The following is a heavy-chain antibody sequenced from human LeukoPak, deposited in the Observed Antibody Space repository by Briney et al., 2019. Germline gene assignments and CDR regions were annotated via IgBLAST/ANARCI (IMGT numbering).Heavy chain of an antibody. J-gene: IGHJ4*02. V-gene: IGHV3-23*01. Sequence: PGGSLRLSCAASGFTFSNYAMSWVRQAPGKGLEWVSTISGGGVTTYYADSAKGRFTISRDNSKNTMFLQMSSLRADDTAVYYCPRQSYANGWNPYDYWGQGLLVTVSS. D-gene: IGHD6-19*01. CDR3: PRQSYANGWNPYDY. CDR1: GFTFSNYA. CDR2: ISGGGVTT.